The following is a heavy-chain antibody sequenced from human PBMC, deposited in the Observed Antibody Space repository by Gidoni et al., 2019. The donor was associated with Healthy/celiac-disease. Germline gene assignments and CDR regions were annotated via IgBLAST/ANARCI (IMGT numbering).Heavy chain of an antibody. V-gene: IGHV4-34*01. Sequence: QVQLQQWGAGLLKPSETLSLTCAVYGGSFSGYYWSWIRQPPGKGLEWIGEINDSGSTNYNPSLKSRVTISVDTSKNQFSLKLSSVTAADTAVYYCARFYGSGSYYSPFDYWGQGTLVTVSS. CDR2: INDSGST. CDR3: ARFYGSGSYYSPFDY. D-gene: IGHD3-10*01. J-gene: IGHJ4*02. CDR1: GGSFSGYY.